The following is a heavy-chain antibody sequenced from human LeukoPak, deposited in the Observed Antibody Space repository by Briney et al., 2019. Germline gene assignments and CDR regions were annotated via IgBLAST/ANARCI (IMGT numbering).Heavy chain of an antibody. D-gene: IGHD5-18*01. CDR2: IYSSGST. Sequence: PSETLSLTCTVSGVSISSGNYYWNWIRQPAGAGLEWIGRIYSSGSTNYNPSLKSPVTISVDTSENQFSLKLNSVTAADTAVYYCARGTYGYVYWGQGTLVTVSS. CDR1: GVSISSGNYY. J-gene: IGHJ4*02. V-gene: IGHV4-61*02. CDR3: ARGTYGYVY.